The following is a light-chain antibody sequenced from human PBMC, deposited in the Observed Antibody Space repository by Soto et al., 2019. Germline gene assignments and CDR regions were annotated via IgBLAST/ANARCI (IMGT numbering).Light chain of an antibody. CDR2: DAS. Sequence: EIVLTQSPATLSLSPGERATLSCRASQSVSSYLAWYQQKPGQAPRLLIYDASNRATGIPDRFSGSGSGTDFTLTISRLEPEDFAVYYCQKYGSSPPITFGQGTRLEI. J-gene: IGKJ5*01. CDR1: QSVSSY. V-gene: IGKV3-20*01. CDR3: QKYGSSPPIT.